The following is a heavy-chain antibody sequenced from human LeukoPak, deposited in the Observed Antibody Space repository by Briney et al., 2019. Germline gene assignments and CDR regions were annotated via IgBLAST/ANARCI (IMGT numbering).Heavy chain of an antibody. CDR3: ARGMVRGVTWGFDP. D-gene: IGHD3-10*01. CDR2: IYTSGST. V-gene: IGHV4-61*02. CDR1: GGSISSGSYY. Sequence: SETLSLTCTVSGGSISSGSYYWSWIRQPAGKGLEWIGRIYTSGSTNYNPSLKSRVTISVDTSKNQFSLKLSSVTAADTAVYYCARGMVRGVTWGFDPWGQGTLVTVSS. J-gene: IGHJ5*02.